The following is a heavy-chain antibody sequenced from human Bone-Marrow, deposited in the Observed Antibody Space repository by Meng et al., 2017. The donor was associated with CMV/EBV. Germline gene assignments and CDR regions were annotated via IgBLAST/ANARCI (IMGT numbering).Heavy chain of an antibody. V-gene: IGHV4-39*07. CDR1: GGSISSSTYY. D-gene: IGHD1-26*01. Sequence: SETLSLTCTVSGGSISSSTYYWGWIRQPPGKGLEWIGSIYYSGGTYYNPSLESRVTISVDTSKNQFSLKLSSVTAADTAVYYCAREIVGATTRYYFDYWGQGTLVTVSS. CDR2: IYYSGGT. J-gene: IGHJ4*02. CDR3: AREIVGATTRYYFDY.